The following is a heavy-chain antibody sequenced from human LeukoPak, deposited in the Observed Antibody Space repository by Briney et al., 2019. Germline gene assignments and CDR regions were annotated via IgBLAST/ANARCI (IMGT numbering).Heavy chain of an antibody. CDR3: AKAPITMVRGVAPLYYYYMDV. CDR2: IIPIFGTA. J-gene: IGHJ6*03. V-gene: IGHV1-69*13. D-gene: IGHD3-10*01. CDR1: GYTFTGYY. Sequence: SVKVSCKASGYTFTGYYIHWVRQAPGQGLEWMGGIIPIFGTANYAQKFQGRVTITADESTSTAYMELSSLRSEDTAVYYCAKAPITMVRGVAPLYYYYMDVWGKGTTVTIS.